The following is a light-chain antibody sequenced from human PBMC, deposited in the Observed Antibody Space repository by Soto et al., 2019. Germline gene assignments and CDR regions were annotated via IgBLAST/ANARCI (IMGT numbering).Light chain of an antibody. CDR2: QVS. V-gene: IGLV2-14*01. Sequence: QSVLTQPASVSGSPGQSITISCTGTGSDVGGYNFVSWYQQHPGKAPKLMISQVSNRPSGVSNRFSGSKSGNTASLTIFGLQAEDEADYYCSSYASSSTWVFGGGTQLTVL. CDR3: SSYASSSTWV. J-gene: IGLJ3*02. CDR1: GSDVGGYNF.